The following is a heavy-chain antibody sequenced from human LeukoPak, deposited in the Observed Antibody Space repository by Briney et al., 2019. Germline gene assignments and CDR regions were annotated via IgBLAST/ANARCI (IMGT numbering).Heavy chain of an antibody. D-gene: IGHD3-3*01. J-gene: IGHJ4*02. CDR3: TRVGRYGTYYDFWTGPLDY. V-gene: IGHV3-49*04. CDR1: GFTFGDYL. CDR2: IRSKAYGGTT. Sequence: PGGSLRLSCTTSGFTFGDYLMSWVRQAPGKGPEWVGFIRSKAYGGTTEYAASVKGRFTISRDDSKSIAYLQMSSLKTEDTAVYYCTRVGRYGTYYDFWTGPLDYWGQGTLVTVSS.